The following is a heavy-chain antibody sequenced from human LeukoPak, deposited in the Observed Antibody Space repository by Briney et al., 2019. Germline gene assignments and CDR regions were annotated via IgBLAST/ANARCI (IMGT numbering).Heavy chain of an antibody. V-gene: IGHV3-23*01. Sequence: GGTLRLSCAASGFTFSSYGMSWVRQAPEKGLEWVSGISGSGGSTYYADSVKGRFTISRDNFKDTLYLQMNSLRAEDTAVYYCARDPSYYDILTGYYNVFDYWGQGTLVTVSS. CDR1: GFTFSSYG. D-gene: IGHD3-9*01. J-gene: IGHJ4*02. CDR2: ISGSGGST. CDR3: ARDPSYYDILTGYYNVFDY.